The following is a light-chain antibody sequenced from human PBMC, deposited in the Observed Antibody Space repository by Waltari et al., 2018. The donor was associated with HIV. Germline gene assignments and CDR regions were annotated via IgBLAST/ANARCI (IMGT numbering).Light chain of an antibody. CDR2: DAS. V-gene: IGKV3-11*01. Sequence: EIVLTQSPATLSLSPGERVTLSCRASQSFSIYLAWYQQKPGQAPRLLIFDASNRATGVPARFSGSGSGTDFTLTISSLEPEDFAIYYCQRRSNPYTFGQGTRLDIK. J-gene: IGKJ2*01. CDR3: QRRSNPYT. CDR1: QSFSIY.